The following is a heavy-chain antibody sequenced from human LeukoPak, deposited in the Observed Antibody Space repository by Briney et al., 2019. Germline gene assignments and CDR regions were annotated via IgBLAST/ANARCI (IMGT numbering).Heavy chain of an antibody. D-gene: IGHD2-15*01. V-gene: IGHV1-2*02. Sequence: GASVKVSCKASGYTFTDYYMHWVRQAPGQGLEWMGWINPNSGGTNYAQRFQGRVTMTRDTSMSTAYMDLSGLRSDGTAFYYCARSFVVVVTASTHFDYWGQGTLVTVSS. J-gene: IGHJ4*02. CDR2: INPNSGGT. CDR3: ARSFVVVVTASTHFDY. CDR1: GYTFTDYY.